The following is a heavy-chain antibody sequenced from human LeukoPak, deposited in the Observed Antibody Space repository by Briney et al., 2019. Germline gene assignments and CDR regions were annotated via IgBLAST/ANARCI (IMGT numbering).Heavy chain of an antibody. D-gene: IGHD1-20*01. CDR2: ISNNGGYT. V-gene: IGHV3-23*01. J-gene: IGHJ6*02. CDR1: GFTFSSSA. CDR3: AKGISGEPYFYGMDV. Sequence: GGSLRLSCAASGFTFSSSAMGWVRQAPGKGLEWVSAISNNGGYTYYADSVQGRFTISRDNSKSTLCLQMNSLRAEDTAVYYCAKGISGEPYFYGMDVWGQGTTVTVSS.